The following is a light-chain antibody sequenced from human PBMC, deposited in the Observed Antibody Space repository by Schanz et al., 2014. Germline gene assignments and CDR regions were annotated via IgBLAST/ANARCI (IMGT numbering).Light chain of an antibody. J-gene: IGKJ2*01. CDR1: QSVRSNF. Sequence: EIVLTQSPGTLSLSPGERATLSCRASQSVRSNFLAWYQQKPGQAPRLIIHGASSRATGIPDRISGSGSGTDFTLTISRLEPEDFAVYYCQLYDNSPLYTFGQGTKLEIK. V-gene: IGKV3-20*01. CDR2: GAS. CDR3: QLYDNSPLYT.